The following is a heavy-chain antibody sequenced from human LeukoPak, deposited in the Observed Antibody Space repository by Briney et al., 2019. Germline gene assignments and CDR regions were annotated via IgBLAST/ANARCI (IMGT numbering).Heavy chain of an antibody. CDR2: VQDTINGGTT. V-gene: IGHV3-15*01. CDR3: ARDQNYASGNFDY. D-gene: IGHD3-10*01. CDR1: GLTFANTW. Sequence: GGSLRLSCTASGLTFANTWLSWVRQAPGKGLEWVGRVQDTINGGTTDYAAPVKGRFTISRDDSKNTLYLQMNSLRVEDTAVYYCARDQNYASGNFDYWGQGTLVTVSS. J-gene: IGHJ4*02.